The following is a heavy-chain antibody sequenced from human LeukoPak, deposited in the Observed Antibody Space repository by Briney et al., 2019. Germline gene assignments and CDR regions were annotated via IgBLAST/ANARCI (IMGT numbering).Heavy chain of an antibody. V-gene: IGHV4-4*02. CDR2: IYHSGST. D-gene: IGHD2-2*01. CDR3: ARQRGICTITNCRDAFDI. J-gene: IGHJ3*02. Sequence: IPSETLSLTCAVSGDSVSSSNWWTWVRQPPGKGLEWIGEIYHSGSTNYNPSLKSRVIISVDTSKNQVSLRLSSVTAADTAVYYCARQRGICTITNCRDAFDIWGQGTMVTVSS. CDR1: GDSVSSSNW.